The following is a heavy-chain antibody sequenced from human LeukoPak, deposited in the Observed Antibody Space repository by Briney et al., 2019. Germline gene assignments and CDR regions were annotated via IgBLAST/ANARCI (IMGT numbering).Heavy chain of an antibody. J-gene: IGHJ6*02. Sequence: AGSLRLSCAVSGFTFSNYGMHWVRQPPGKGLEWVAVIPPDETNKYYANSVKGRFTISRDNSKNPLFLQMNSLRPEDTALYYCAKTRSIWGGPYYGMDVWGQGTTVAVSS. D-gene: IGHD3-16*01. CDR3: AKTRSIWGGPYYGMDV. CDR2: IPPDETNK. CDR1: GFTFSNYG. V-gene: IGHV3-30*18.